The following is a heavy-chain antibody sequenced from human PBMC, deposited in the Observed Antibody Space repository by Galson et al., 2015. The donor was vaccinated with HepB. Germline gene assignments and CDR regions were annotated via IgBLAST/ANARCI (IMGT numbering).Heavy chain of an antibody. CDR1: GFTFSSYA. D-gene: IGHD2-15*01. CDR2: ISGSGGST. Sequence: SLRLSCAASGFTFSSYAMSWVRQAPGKGLEWVSAISGSGGSTYYADSVKGRFTISRDNSKNTLYLQMNSLRAEDTAVYYCAKDDQWAGILGYMDVWGKGTTVTVSS. J-gene: IGHJ6*03. V-gene: IGHV3-23*01. CDR3: AKDDQWAGILGYMDV.